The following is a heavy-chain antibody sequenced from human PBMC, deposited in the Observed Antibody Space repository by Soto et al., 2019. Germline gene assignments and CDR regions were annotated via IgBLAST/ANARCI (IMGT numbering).Heavy chain of an antibody. V-gene: IGHV1-18*04. J-gene: IGHJ5*02. Sequence: QVQLVQSGAEVKKPGASVKVSCKASGYTFTSYGISWVRQAPGQGLEWMGWISSYNGNTNYAQKVQGRVTMTTDKSTSTTDMELRSLRSDDTAVYYGARGPRYCSSTSCFSGVTWFDPWGQGTLVTVSS. CDR3: ARGPRYCSSTSCFSGVTWFDP. CDR1: GYTFTSYG. CDR2: ISSYNGNT. D-gene: IGHD2-2*01.